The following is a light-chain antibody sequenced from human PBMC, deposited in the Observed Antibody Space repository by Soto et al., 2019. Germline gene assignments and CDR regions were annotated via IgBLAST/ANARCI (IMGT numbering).Light chain of an antibody. J-gene: IGKJ1*01. V-gene: IGKV1-5*03. CDR3: QQYNSFS. CDR1: QTISSW. CDR2: KAS. Sequence: DIQLTQSRSFLSASVXDRVTITCRASQTISSWLAWYQQKPGKAPKLLIYKASSLESGVPSRFSGSGSGTEFTLTISSLQPDDFATYYCQQYNSFSFGQGTKVDIK.